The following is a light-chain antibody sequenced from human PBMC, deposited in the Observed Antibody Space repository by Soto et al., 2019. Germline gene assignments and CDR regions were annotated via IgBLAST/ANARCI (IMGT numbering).Light chain of an antibody. Sequence: QSALTQPASVSGSPGQSITISCTGTSSDVGNYDLVSWYQHLPGKAPKLIIYEDSARPSGVSSRFSGSKSGNTASLRISGLRAEDEADYYCCSYAGGNTFVFGTGTKLTVL. J-gene: IGLJ1*01. CDR3: CSYAGGNTFV. V-gene: IGLV2-23*01. CDR2: EDS. CDR1: SSDVGNYDL.